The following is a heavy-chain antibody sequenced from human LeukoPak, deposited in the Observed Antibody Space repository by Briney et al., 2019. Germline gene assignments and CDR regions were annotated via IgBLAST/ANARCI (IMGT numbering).Heavy chain of an antibody. CDR1: GFTFSNYW. V-gene: IGHV3-7*01. Sequence: GGSLRLSCAVSGFTFSNYWMSWVRQASGKGLEWVANIKQDGSEKYYVDSVKGRFTISRDNAKNSLFLQMNNLRAEDTAVYYCVKQSRGTVADDYWGQGTLVTVSS. D-gene: IGHD6-19*01. CDR3: VKQSRGTVADDY. CDR2: IKQDGSEK. J-gene: IGHJ4*02.